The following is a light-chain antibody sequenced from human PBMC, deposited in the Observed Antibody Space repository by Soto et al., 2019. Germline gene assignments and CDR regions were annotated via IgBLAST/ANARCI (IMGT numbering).Light chain of an antibody. Sequence: QSVLTQPRSVSGSPGQSVTISCTGTSSDVGGYNYVSWYQQYPGKAPRLIIYEGTKRPSGISHRFSGSKSDNTASLTISGLRAEDEAHYHCCSYAGSRTFVFGGGTKLTVL. CDR1: SSDVGGYNY. V-gene: IGLV2-11*01. J-gene: IGLJ3*02. CDR2: EGT. CDR3: CSYAGSRTFV.